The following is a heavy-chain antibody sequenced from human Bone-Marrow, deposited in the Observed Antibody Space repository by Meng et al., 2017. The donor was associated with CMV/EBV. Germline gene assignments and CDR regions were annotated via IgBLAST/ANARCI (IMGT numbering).Heavy chain of an antibody. J-gene: IGHJ6*02. Sequence: SETLSLTCAISGDSVSSNSAAWNWIRQSPSRGLEWLGRTYYRSKWYNDYAVSVKSRITINPDTSKNQFSLQLNSVTPEDTAVYYCARERFDHGSGSYGYYYYGMAFWGQGTTVTGSS. CDR3: ARERFDHGSGSYGYYYYGMAF. D-gene: IGHD3-10*01. V-gene: IGHV6-1*01. CDR2: TYYRSKWYN. CDR1: GDSVSSNSAA.